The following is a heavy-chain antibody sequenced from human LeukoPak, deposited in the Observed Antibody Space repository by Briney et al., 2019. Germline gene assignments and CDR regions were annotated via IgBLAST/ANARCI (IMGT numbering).Heavy chain of an antibody. D-gene: IGHD2-15*01. CDR2: IYYSGST. J-gene: IGHJ4*02. V-gene: IGHV4-59*01. Sequence: SETLSLTCTVSGGSISSYYWSWIRQPPGKGLEWIGYIYYSGSTNYNPSLKSRVTISVDTSKNQFSLKLSSVTAADTAVYYCARENCSGGSCYSDYWGQGTLVTVSS. CDR3: ARENCSGGSCYSDY. CDR1: GGSISSYY.